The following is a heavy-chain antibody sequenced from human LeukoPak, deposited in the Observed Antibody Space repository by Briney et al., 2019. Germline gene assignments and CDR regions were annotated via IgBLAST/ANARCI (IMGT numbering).Heavy chain of an antibody. Sequence: GGSLRLSCAASGFTFSSYGMHWVRQVPGKGLEWVAFIRNDGSNKYYADSVKGRFTISRDNSKNTLYLQMNSLRAEDTAVYYCAKDMVATISPAFDYWGQGTLVTVSS. CDR1: GFTFSSYG. V-gene: IGHV3-30*02. J-gene: IGHJ4*02. CDR2: IRNDGSNK. CDR3: AKDMVATISPAFDY. D-gene: IGHD5-24*01.